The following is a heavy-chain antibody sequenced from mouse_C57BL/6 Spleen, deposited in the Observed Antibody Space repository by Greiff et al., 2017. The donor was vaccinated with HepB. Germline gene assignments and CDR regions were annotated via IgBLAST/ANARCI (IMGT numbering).Heavy chain of an antibody. CDR1: GFTFSDYG. Sequence: EVMLVESGGGLVKPGGSLKLSCAASGFTFSDYGMHWVRQAPEKGLEWVAYISSGSSTIYYADTVKGRFTISRDNAKNTLFLQMTSLRSEDTAMYYCARPGDYADGYYFDYWGQGTTLTVSS. V-gene: IGHV5-17*01. D-gene: IGHD2-4*01. J-gene: IGHJ2*01. CDR3: ARPGDYADGYYFDY. CDR2: ISSGSSTI.